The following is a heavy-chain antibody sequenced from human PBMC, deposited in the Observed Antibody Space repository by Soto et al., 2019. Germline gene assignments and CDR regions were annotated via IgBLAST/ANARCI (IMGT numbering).Heavy chain of an antibody. CDR1: GYTFTSYA. J-gene: IGHJ4*02. CDR2: INAGNGNA. V-gene: IGHV1-3*01. Sequence: ASVKVSCKASGYTFTSYAMHWVRQAPGQRLEWMGWINAGNGNAKYSQKFQGRVTITRDTSASTAYMELSSLRSEDTAVYYCARLAAGDPNDYWGQGTLVTVSS. D-gene: IGHD6-13*01. CDR3: ARLAAGDPNDY.